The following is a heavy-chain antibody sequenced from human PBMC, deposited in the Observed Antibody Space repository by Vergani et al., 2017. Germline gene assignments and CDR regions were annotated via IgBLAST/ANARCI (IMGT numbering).Heavy chain of an antibody. J-gene: IGHJ5*02. V-gene: IGHV4-61*02. D-gene: IGHD3-10*01. Sequence: QVQLHESGPGLVKPSQTLSLTCTVSGGSITSGSFYWSWIRQPAGKGLEWIGRIHSSGTTNYNPSLKSRVAIFVDKSKNLLSLRLNSVTAADTAVYYCARDSWTSELRGVYWFDTWGQGTLVSVSS. CDR3: ARDSWTSELRGVYWFDT. CDR1: GGSITSGSFY. CDR2: IHSSGTT.